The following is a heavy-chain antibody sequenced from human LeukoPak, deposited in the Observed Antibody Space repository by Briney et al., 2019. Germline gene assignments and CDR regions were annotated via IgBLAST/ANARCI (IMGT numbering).Heavy chain of an antibody. Sequence: SETLSLTCAVYGGSFSGYYWSWIRQPPGKGLEWIGEINHSGSTNYNPSLKSRVTMSVDTSKNQFSLKLSSVTAADTAVYYCARRKQLGAFDYWGQGTLVTVSS. CDR1: GGSFSGYY. J-gene: IGHJ4*02. CDR3: ARRKQLGAFDY. D-gene: IGHD6-6*01. CDR2: INHSGST. V-gene: IGHV4-34*01.